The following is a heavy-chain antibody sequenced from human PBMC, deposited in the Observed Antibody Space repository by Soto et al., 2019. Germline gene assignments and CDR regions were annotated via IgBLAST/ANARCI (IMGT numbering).Heavy chain of an antibody. CDR3: ARDAATLVQRGVIISYYFDY. Sequence: GGSLRLSCAASGFTFSSYAMHWVRQAPGKGLEWVAVISYDGSNKYYADSVKGRFTISRDNSKNTLYLQMNSLRAEDTAVYYCARDAATLVQRGVIISYYFDYWGQGTLVTVSS. CDR2: ISYDGSNK. CDR1: GFTFSSYA. J-gene: IGHJ4*02. V-gene: IGHV3-30-3*01. D-gene: IGHD3-10*01.